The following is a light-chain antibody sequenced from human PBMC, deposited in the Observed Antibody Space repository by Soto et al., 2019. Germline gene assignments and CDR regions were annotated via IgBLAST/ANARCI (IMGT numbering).Light chain of an antibody. Sequence: DIQVTQSPSSLSASVGDRVSITCRTSQTINNYLNWYRQKPRKVPEVLIYGASSLQRGVSSRFVGSASGTYFTLTISCLQPEDFATYYCQQVYDFPHTFGQGTKVE. CDR3: QQVYDFPHT. CDR1: QTINNY. CDR2: GAS. V-gene: IGKV1-39*01. J-gene: IGKJ2*01.